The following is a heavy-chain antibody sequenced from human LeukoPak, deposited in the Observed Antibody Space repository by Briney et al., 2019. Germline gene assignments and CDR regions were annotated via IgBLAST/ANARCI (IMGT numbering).Heavy chain of an antibody. CDR1: GFTVSNNY. Sequence: GGSLRLSCAASGFTVSNNYMSWVRQAPGKGLEWVSVIYSGGSTDYADSVKGRFTISRDNSKNTLYLQMNSLRAEDTAVYYCARDGYYDSSGYWGFDYWGQGTLVTVSS. D-gene: IGHD3-22*01. V-gene: IGHV3-66*01. CDR3: ARDGYYDSSGYWGFDY. J-gene: IGHJ4*02. CDR2: IYSGGST.